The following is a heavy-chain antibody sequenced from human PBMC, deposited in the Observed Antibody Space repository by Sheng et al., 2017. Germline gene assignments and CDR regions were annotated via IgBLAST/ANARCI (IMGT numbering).Heavy chain of an antibody. V-gene: IGHV3-66*01. Sequence: EVQLVESGGGLVQPGGSLRLSCAASGFIVNIKYMSWVRQAPGKGLEWVSVIYSGGSTYYADSVKGRFTISRDNSKNTLYLQMNSLRAEDTAVYYCTGGITTIFYFDYWGLGTLVTVSS. CDR1: GFIVNIKY. CDR3: TGGITTIFYFDY. D-gene: IGHD4-4*01. CDR2: IYSGGST. J-gene: IGHJ4*02.